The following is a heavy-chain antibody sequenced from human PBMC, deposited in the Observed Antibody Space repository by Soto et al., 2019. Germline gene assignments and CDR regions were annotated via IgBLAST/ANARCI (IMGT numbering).Heavy chain of an antibody. CDR2: INPDGSEK. D-gene: IGHD6-13*01. Sequence: EVQLVESGGELVQPGGSLRLSCAASGFTFSRFWMTWVRQAPGKGLEWVANINPDGSEKYSVDSVKGRFTIYRDNVKNSLYLQMNNLRAEDTAVYFCARGYTSSPLFEDYFDYWGQGALVTVSS. CDR3: ARGYTSSPLFEDYFDY. J-gene: IGHJ4*02. V-gene: IGHV3-7*04. CDR1: GFTFSRFW.